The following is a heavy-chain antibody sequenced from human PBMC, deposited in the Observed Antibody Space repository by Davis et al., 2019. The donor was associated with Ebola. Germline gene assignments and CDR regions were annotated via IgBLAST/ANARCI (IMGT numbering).Heavy chain of an antibody. D-gene: IGHD3-22*01. CDR3: ARGGGSSGYPYYYYGMDV. CDR1: GFTFSSYG. Sequence: GESLKISCAASGFTFSSYGMHWVRQAPGKGLEWVAVISYDGSNKYYADSVKGRFTISRDNSKNTLYLQMNSLRAEDTAVYYCARGGGSSGYPYYYYGMDVWGQGTTVTVSS. CDR2: ISYDGSNK. V-gene: IGHV3-30*03. J-gene: IGHJ6*02.